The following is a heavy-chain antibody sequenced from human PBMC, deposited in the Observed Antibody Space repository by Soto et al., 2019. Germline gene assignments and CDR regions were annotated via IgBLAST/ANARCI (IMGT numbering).Heavy chain of an antibody. J-gene: IGHJ6*02. CDR3: ASFAYDFWSGLKAYYYYYGMDV. CDR1: GGSISSSSYY. Sequence: SETLSLTCTVSGGSISSSSYYWGWIRQPPGKGLEWIGSIYYSGSTYYNPSLKSRVTISVDTSKNQFSLKLSSVTAADTAVYYCASFAYDFWSGLKAYYYYYGMDVWGQGTTVTVSS. V-gene: IGHV4-39*01. D-gene: IGHD3-3*01. CDR2: IYYSGST.